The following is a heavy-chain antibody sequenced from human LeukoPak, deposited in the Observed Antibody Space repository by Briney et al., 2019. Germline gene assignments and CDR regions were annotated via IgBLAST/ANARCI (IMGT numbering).Heavy chain of an antibody. Sequence: PGGSLRLSCAASGFTFSTYEMNWVRQAPGKGLEWVSYITSSGAAVYYADSVKGRFTVSRDNAQKILYLQMSSLRSEDTAVYYWARVYHSSTWQGVDYLGQGTLVTVSS. D-gene: IGHD6-13*01. CDR1: GFTFSTYE. CDR2: ITSSGAAV. CDR3: ARVYHSSTWQGVDY. V-gene: IGHV3-48*03. J-gene: IGHJ4*01.